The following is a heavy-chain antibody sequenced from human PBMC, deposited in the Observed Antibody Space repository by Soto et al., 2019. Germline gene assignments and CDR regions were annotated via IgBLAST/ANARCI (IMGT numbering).Heavy chain of an antibody. CDR1: GCNLSSYS. Sequence: PGGSLRLPCAASGCNLSSYSINWVRQAPGKGLEWVSYISSSSSTIYYADSVKGRFTISRDNAKNSLYLQMNSLRAEYTAVYYCARDYSSYGPFDYWGQGTLVTVSS. J-gene: IGHJ4*02. V-gene: IGHV3-48*01. CDR3: ARDYSSYGPFDY. D-gene: IGHD5-18*01. CDR2: ISSSSSTI.